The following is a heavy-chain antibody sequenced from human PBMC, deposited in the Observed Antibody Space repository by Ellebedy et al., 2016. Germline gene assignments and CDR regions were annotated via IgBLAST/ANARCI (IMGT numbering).Heavy chain of an antibody. CDR2: IIPIFGTA. V-gene: IGHV1-69*13. CDR1: GGTFSSYA. J-gene: IGHJ6*02. CDR3: ARGRYNWNENRGYYYYGMDV. Sequence: SVKVSXKASGGTFSSYAISWVRQAPGQGLEWMGGIIPIFGTANYAQKFQGRVTITADESTSTAYMELSSLRSEDTAVYYCARGRYNWNENRGYYYYGMDVWGQGTTVTVSS. D-gene: IGHD1-1*01.